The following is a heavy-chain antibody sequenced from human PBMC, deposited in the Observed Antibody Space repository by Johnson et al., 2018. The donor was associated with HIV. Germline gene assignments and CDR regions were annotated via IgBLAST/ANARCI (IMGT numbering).Heavy chain of an antibody. V-gene: IGHV3-9*01. CDR2: ISWNSGSI. D-gene: IGHD2-15*01. J-gene: IGHJ3*02. CDR3: ARDEEGYCSGGSCYSGAFDI. CDR1: GFTFGDYA. Sequence: VQLVESGGGLVQPGRSLRLSCTASGFTFGDYAMSWVRQAPGKGLEWVSGISWNSGSIGYADSVKGRFTISRDNSKNSLYLQMNSLRAEDTALYYCARDEEGYCSGGSCYSGAFDIWGQGTMVTVSS.